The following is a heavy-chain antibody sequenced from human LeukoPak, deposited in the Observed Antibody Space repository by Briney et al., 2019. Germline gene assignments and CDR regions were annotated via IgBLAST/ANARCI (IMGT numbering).Heavy chain of an antibody. V-gene: IGHV3-7*03. J-gene: IGHJ4*02. CDR1: GFTFSSYW. D-gene: IGHD2-21*02. CDR3: AKDLGNVVVTAATSFDY. Sequence: PGGSLRLSCAASGFTFSSYWMSWVRQAPGKGLEWVANIKQDGSEKYYVDSVKGRFTISRDNSKNTLYLQMNSLRAEDTAVYYCAKDLGNVVVTAATSFDYWGQGTLVTVSS. CDR2: IKQDGSEK.